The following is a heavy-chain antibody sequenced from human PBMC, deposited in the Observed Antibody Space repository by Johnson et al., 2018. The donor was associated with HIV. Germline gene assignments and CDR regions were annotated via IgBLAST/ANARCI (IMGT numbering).Heavy chain of an antibody. V-gene: IGHV3-66*01. CDR2: LFSGGTT. D-gene: IGHD3-3*01. CDR1: GFTVSSYY. CDR3: ARVIYNFWSGPHAFDI. Sequence: VQLVESGVGLVQPGGSLRLSCAASGFTVSSYYMSWVRQAPGKGLEWVSVLFSGGTTYYADSVKGRFTISRDNSKNTMYLQMNSLRAEDTAVYYCARVIYNFWSGPHAFDIWGQGTMVTFSS. J-gene: IGHJ3*02.